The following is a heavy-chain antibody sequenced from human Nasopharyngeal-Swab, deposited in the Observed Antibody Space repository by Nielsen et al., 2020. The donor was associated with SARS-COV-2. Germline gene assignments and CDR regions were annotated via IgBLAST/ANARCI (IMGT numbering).Heavy chain of an antibody. Sequence: ASVKVSCKASGFTFTNYYIHWVRQAPGQGLEWMAIINPSGCSPTYAQRFQGRVTMTWDTSTGTVYMEISSLRFDDTAVYYCARDPMMCRSTSCAFDHWGQGTLVTVSS. J-gene: IGHJ4*02. CDR2: INPSGCSP. CDR3: ARDPMMCRSTSCAFDH. CDR1: GFTFTNYY. D-gene: IGHD2-2*01. V-gene: IGHV1-46*01.